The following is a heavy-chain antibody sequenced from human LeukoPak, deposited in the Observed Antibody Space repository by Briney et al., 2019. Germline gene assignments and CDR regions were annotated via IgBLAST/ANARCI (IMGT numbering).Heavy chain of an antibody. CDR3: ARDLRGSGWYEEGYFDY. V-gene: IGHV6-1*01. CDR2: TYYRSKWYN. CDR1: GDSVSSNSAA. Sequence: SQTLSLTCAISGDSVSSNSAAWNWIRQSPSSGLEWLGRTYYRSKWYNDYAVSVKSRITINPDTSKNQFSLQLNSVTPEDTAVYYCARDLRGSGWYEEGYFDYWGQGTLVTVSS. D-gene: IGHD6-19*01. J-gene: IGHJ4*02.